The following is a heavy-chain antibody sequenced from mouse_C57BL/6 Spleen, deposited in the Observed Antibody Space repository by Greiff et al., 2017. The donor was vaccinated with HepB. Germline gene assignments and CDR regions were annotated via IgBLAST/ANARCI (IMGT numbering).Heavy chain of an antibody. CDR2: IDPEDGDT. CDR1: GFNIKDYY. Sequence: EVQLQQSGAELVRPGASVKLSCTASGFNIKDYYMHWVKQRPEQGLEWIGRIDPEDGDTEYAPKFQGKATMTADTSSNPAYLQLSSLTSEDTAVYYCTTPFYYGSSHYDMDYWGQGTSVTVAS. D-gene: IGHD1-1*01. J-gene: IGHJ4*01. CDR3: TTPFYYGSSHYDMDY. V-gene: IGHV14-1*01.